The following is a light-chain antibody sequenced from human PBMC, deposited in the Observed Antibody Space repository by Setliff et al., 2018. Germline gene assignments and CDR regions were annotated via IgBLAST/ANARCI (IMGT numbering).Light chain of an antibody. V-gene: IGLV2-23*02. CDR3: SSYAGSSTVV. CDR1: SSDVGKHSL. J-gene: IGLJ2*01. CDR2: EVS. Sequence: TISCSGTSSDVGKHSLVSWYQQSPGKAPTLVIFEVSKRPSGVSNRFSGSKYGNTASLTISGLQAEDEADYYCSSYAGSSTVVFGGGTKVTVL.